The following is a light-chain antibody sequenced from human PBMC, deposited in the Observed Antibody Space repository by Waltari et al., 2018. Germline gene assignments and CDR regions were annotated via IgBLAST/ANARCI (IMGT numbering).Light chain of an antibody. CDR3: CSYAGSSTVV. J-gene: IGLJ2*01. CDR2: EVS. CDR1: SSDVVSYNV. Sequence: QSALTQPASVSGSPGQSVPISCPGPSSDVVSYNVVSWYHQHPAKTPKTMIYEVSKRPSGVSNRFSGSKSGNTASLTISGLQAEDEADYYCCSYAGSSTVVFGGGTKLTVL. V-gene: IGLV2-23*02.